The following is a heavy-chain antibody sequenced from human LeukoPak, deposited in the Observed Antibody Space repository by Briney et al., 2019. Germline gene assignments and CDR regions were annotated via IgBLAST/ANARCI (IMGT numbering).Heavy chain of an antibody. CDR2: MNAGNGNT. D-gene: IGHD3-10*01. V-gene: IGHV1-3*01. CDR1: GYIFTDYA. CDR3: ARRFGELLSHAFDI. Sequence: ASVKVSCKASGYIFTDYAIHWLRQAPGQRPEWMGWMNAGNGNTKYSQKFQGRITLIRDTSAATAYMELSSLRSEDTAVYYCARRFGELLSHAFDIWGQGTMVTVSS. J-gene: IGHJ3*02.